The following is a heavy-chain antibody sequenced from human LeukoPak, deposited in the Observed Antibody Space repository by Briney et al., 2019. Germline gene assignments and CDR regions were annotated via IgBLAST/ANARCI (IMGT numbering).Heavy chain of an antibody. D-gene: IGHD2-15*01. CDR2: INNNGGDT. CDR3: AEGRAGTPWAD. V-gene: IGHV3-23*01. Sequence: PGGSLRLSCVASGFTFTTYTMTWVRQAPGKGLECVSTINNNGGDTYYADSVKGRFTISRDNSKNTLYLQMDSLRAEDTAVYYCAEGRAGTPWADWGQGTLVTVSS. J-gene: IGHJ4*02. CDR1: GFTFTTYT.